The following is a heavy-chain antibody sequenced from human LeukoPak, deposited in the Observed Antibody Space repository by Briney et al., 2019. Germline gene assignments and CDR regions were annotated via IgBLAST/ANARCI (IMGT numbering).Heavy chain of an antibody. CDR1: GFTFSSYS. CDR2: ISSSSSYI. Sequence: PGGSLRLSCAASGFTFSSYSMNWVRQAPGKGLEWVSSISSSSSYIYYADSVKGRFTISRDNAKNSLYLQMNSLRAEDTAVYYCARDGSYYDILTGYYSIDYRGQGTLVTVSS. V-gene: IGHV3-21*01. J-gene: IGHJ4*02. CDR3: ARDGSYYDILTGYYSIDY. D-gene: IGHD3-9*01.